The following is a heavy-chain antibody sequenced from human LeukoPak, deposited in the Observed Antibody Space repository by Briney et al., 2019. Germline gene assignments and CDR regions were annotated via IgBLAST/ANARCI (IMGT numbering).Heavy chain of an antibody. V-gene: IGHV4-30-2*01. CDR3: ARLAAKGIFGVVIDY. D-gene: IGHD3-3*01. CDR2: IYHSGST. Sequence: SQTLSLTCTVSGGSISSGGYYWSWIRQPPGKGLEWIGYIYHSGSTYYNPSLKSRVTISVDRSKNQFSLKLSSVTAADTAVYYCARLAAKGIFGVVIDYWGQGTLVTVSS. CDR1: GGSISSGGYY. J-gene: IGHJ4*02.